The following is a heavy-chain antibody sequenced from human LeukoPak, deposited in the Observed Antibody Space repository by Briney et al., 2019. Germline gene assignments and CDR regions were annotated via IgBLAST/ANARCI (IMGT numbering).Heavy chain of an antibody. J-gene: IGHJ3*02. CDR3: TSGWGAGAVATDDAFDI. V-gene: IGHV3-15*01. Sequence: TGGSLRLSCAASGFTFSNAWMSWVRQAPGKGLEWVGRIKSKTDGGTTDYAAPVKGRFTISRDDSKNTLYLQVNSLETEDTAVYYCTSGWGAGAVATDDAFDIWGQGTMVTVSS. D-gene: IGHD2-15*01. CDR2: IKSKTDGGTT. CDR1: GFTFSNAW.